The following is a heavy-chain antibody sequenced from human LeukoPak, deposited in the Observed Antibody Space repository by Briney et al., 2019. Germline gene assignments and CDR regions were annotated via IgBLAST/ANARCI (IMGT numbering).Heavy chain of an antibody. V-gene: IGHV5-51*01. CDR2: IYPGDSCT. D-gene: IGHD6-13*01. Sequence: GESLKISCKGSGYRLTRYWIGWVRQMPGQGLEWVVNIYPGDSCTRYSPSFQGQVTSSADKSISTAYLQCSSLKASDTAMYYCARQVAAAAPRDGDWFDPWGQGTLVTVSS. CDR3: ARQVAAAAPRDGDWFDP. J-gene: IGHJ5*02. CDR1: GYRLTRYW.